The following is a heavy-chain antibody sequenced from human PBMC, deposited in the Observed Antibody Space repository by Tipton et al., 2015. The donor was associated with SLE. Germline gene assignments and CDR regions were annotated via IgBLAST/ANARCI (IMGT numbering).Heavy chain of an antibody. CDR2: INQSGST. J-gene: IGHJ4*02. D-gene: IGHD2-8*02. CDR1: GGSISSHY. V-gene: IGHV4-59*11. Sequence: TLSLTCTVSGGSISSHYWSWIRQPPGKGLEWIGEINQSGSTNYNPSLKSRVTMSLDTSKSQFSLKLSSVTPADTAVYYCATIDPGGRTGVTPGDNWGQGTLVTF. CDR3: ATIDPGGRTGVTPGDN.